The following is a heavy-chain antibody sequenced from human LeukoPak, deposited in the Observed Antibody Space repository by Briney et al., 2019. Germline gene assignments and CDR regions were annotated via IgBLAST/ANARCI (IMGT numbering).Heavy chain of an antibody. Sequence: GESLKISFTGSGXSFTSYCIAWVRQMPGKGVEWMGIIYPGDSDTRYSPSFQGQVTISADKSISTAYLQWNNLKASDTAMYYCAGQDIVVVATTTRAFDIWGQGTMVTVSS. J-gene: IGHJ3*02. D-gene: IGHD2-15*01. CDR3: AGQDIVVVATTTRAFDI. CDR2: IYPGDSDT. CDR1: GXSFTSYC. V-gene: IGHV5-51*01.